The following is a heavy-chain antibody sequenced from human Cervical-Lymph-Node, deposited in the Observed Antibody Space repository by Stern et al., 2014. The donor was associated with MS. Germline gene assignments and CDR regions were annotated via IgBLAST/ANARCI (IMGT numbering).Heavy chain of an antibody. Sequence: QVQLQESGPGLVKPSETLSLTCTVSGGSIINYYWSWIRQTPGKGLEWIGDIYYTGRTNYNPSLKSRVTISVDTSKNQLSLMLRSLTAADTAVYYCARDSSDTWYGPIDAWGQGTQVIVSS. D-gene: IGHD6-13*01. J-gene: IGHJ5*02. CDR3: ARDSSDTWYGPIDA. V-gene: IGHV4-59*01. CDR1: GGSIINYY. CDR2: IYYTGRT.